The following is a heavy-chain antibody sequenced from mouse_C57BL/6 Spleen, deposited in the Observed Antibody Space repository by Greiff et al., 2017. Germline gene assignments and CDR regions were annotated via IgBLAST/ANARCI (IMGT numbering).Heavy chain of an antibody. V-gene: IGHV1-85*01. CDR2: IYPRDGST. D-gene: IGHD1-1*01. CDR1: GYTFTSYA. J-gene: IGHJ4*01. CDR3: ASELLRSLYALDY. Sequence: QVQLQQSGPELVKPGASVKLSCKASGYTFTSYAINWVQQRPGQGLQWIGWIYPRDGSTKYNEKFKGKATLTVDTSSSTAYMELLSLTSEDSAVYFCASELLRSLYALDYWGKGTSVTVSS.